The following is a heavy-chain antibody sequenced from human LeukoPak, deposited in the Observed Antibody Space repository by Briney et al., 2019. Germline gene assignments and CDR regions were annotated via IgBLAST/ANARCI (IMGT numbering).Heavy chain of an antibody. CDR3: ASRSSHSGSYYDP. CDR2: IYYSGSA. Sequence: SETLSLTCTVSGGSISSGGYYWSWFRQHPGKGLEWIGYIYYSGSAYYNPSLKGRVTISVDTSKNQFSLKLSSVTAADTAVYYCASRSSHSGSYYDPWGQGTLVTVSS. D-gene: IGHD1-26*01. J-gene: IGHJ5*02. CDR1: GGSISSGGYY. V-gene: IGHV4-31*03.